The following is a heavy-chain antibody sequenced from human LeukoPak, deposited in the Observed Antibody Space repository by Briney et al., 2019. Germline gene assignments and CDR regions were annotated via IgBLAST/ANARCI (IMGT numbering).Heavy chain of an antibody. CDR3: AREPIVGVTHFDY. CDR2: ISRSGSTK. D-gene: IGHD1-26*01. Sequence: PGGSLRLSCAASGFTFSDYNMRWIRQAPGKGLEWVSSISRSGSTKYYADSVKGRFTISRDNSKNTLFLLMNSLRAEDTAVYYCAREPIVGVTHFDYWGQGTLVTVSS. CDR1: GFTFSDYN. V-gene: IGHV3-11*04. J-gene: IGHJ4*02.